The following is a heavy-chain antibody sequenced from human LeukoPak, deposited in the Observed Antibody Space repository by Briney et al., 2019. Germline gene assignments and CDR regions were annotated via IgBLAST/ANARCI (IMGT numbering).Heavy chain of an antibody. J-gene: IGHJ4*02. V-gene: IGHV4-61*01. CDR1: GGSVSSGTYY. D-gene: IGHD4-17*01. CDR2: IYYSGST. Sequence: SETLSLTCTVPGGSVSSGTYYWSWIRQPPGKGLEWIGYIYYSGSTNYSPSLKSRVTISADTSKNQFSLKLTSVTVADTAVYYCARNYGDYLYYFDYWGQGTLVTVSS. CDR3: ARNYGDYLYYFDY.